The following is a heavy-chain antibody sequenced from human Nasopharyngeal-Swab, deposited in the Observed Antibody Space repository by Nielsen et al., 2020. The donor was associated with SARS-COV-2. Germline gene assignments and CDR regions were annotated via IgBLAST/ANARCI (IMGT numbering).Heavy chain of an antibody. CDR3: AGVLCSSTSCYGVGNYYYGMDV. Sequence: SQTLSLTCSVYGGSFRGYYWSWIRQPPGKGLDWIGEINHRGSTNYNPSLKSRVTISVDTSKNQFSLKLSSVTAADTAVYYCAGVLCSSTSCYGVGNYYYGMDVWGQGTTVTVSS. CDR1: GGSFRGYY. J-gene: IGHJ6*02. D-gene: IGHD2-2*01. CDR2: INHRGST. V-gene: IGHV4-34*01.